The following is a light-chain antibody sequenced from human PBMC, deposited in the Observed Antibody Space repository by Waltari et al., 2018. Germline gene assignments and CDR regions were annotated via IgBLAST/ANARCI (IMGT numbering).Light chain of an antibody. CDR2: WAS. CDR3: QQYYSRPLT. V-gene: IGKV4-1*01. CDR1: QSVLYNSNNFDY. Sequence: DIVMTQSPDSLAVSLGESATINCRSSQSVLYNSNNFDYLAWYQQKPGQPPKLLFYWASTRESGVPDRFSGSGSGTEFTLTINSLQAEDVAIYYCQQYYSRPLTFGGGTRVEIK. J-gene: IGKJ4*01.